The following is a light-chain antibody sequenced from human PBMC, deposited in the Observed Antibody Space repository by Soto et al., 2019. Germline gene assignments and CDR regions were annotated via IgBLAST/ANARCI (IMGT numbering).Light chain of an antibody. V-gene: IGKV3-15*01. CDR3: QQYNNWPMYT. Sequence: EIVMTQSPATLSVSPGERATLSCRASQSVSSTLAWYQQKPGQAPRLLIYGASTSATGIPARFSGSGSCTEFTLTISSLQSEDVAVYYCQQYNNWPMYTFGQGTKLEIK. CDR2: GAS. J-gene: IGKJ2*01. CDR1: QSVSST.